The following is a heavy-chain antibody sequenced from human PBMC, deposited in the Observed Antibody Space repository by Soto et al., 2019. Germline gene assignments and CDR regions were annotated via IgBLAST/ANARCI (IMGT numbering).Heavy chain of an antibody. CDR1: GGSISDISYC. D-gene: IGHD2-15*01. V-gene: IGHV4-39*01. CDR3: ARHKSGSDWLDP. Sequence: SETLSLTCTVSGGSISDISYCWGWIPQPPGKGLQWIGCMFYSGATYYNPSLKNRVTLSVDTSNNEFSLKLVSVTAPDTAVYYCARHKSGSDWLDPWGQGTLVTVSS. CDR2: MFYSGAT. J-gene: IGHJ5*02.